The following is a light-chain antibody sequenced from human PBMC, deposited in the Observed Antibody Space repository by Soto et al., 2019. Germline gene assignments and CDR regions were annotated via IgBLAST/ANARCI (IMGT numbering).Light chain of an antibody. CDR2: EVS. V-gene: IGLV2-23*02. CDR1: NSDVGSYNL. CDR3: CSYAGDNTLV. J-gene: IGLJ2*01. Sequence: QSALTQPASVSGSPGQSITISCTGTNSDVGSYNLVSWYQQHPGKAPKLMIFEVSKRPSGVSNRFSGSKSGNTASLTISGLQAEDEADYYCCSYAGDNTLVFGGGTKLTVL.